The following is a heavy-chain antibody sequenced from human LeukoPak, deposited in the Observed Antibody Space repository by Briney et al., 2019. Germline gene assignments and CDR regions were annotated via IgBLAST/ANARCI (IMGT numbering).Heavy chain of an antibody. V-gene: IGHV3-23*01. Sequence: GGSLRLSCAASGFTFSSYAMSWVRQAPGKGLEWVSGISGSGGSASYADSVKGRFTISRDNSKNTLYLQMNSLRADDTAVYYCAKAWGGTHYWGQGTLVTVSS. CDR3: AKAWGGTHY. J-gene: IGHJ4*02. CDR2: ISGSGGSA. D-gene: IGHD1-26*01. CDR1: GFTFSSYA.